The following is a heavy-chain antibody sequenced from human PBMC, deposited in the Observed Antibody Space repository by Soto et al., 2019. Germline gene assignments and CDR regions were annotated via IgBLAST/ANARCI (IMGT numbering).Heavy chain of an antibody. CDR1: GFPFSDYS. CDR3: ARPRENRGYDLIDY. Sequence: EVQLVESGGGLVKPGGSLRLACAASGFPFSDYSWNWVRQTPGKGLEWVSSISPSSDSSYYADSVKGRFTISRDNAKNSLFLQMNSLRDEATAVYYCARPRENRGYDLIDYWGQGTLVIVSS. CDR2: ISPSSDSS. D-gene: IGHD5-12*01. V-gene: IGHV3-21*02. J-gene: IGHJ4*02.